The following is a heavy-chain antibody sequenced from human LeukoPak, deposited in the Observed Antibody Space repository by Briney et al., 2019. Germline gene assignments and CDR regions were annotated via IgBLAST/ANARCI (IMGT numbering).Heavy chain of an antibody. J-gene: IGHJ3*02. CDR3: ASYLKPRIAAAGTGAFDI. Sequence: ASVKVSCKASGFTFTDYYMHWVRQAPGQGLEWMGWINPNSGGTNYAQKFQGRVTMTRDTSISTAYMELSRLRSDDTAVYYCASYLKPRIAAAGTGAFDIWGQGTMVTVSS. V-gene: IGHV1-2*02. CDR2: INPNSGGT. D-gene: IGHD6-13*01. CDR1: GFTFTDYY.